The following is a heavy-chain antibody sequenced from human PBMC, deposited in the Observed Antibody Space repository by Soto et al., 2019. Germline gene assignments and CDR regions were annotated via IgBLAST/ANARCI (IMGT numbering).Heavy chain of an antibody. CDR2: IIPIFGTA. J-gene: IGHJ4*02. D-gene: IGHD1-26*01. CDR1: GGTFSSYA. V-gene: IGHV1-69*13. CDR3: ARTASGGIVGATTIDY. Sequence: SVKVSCKASGGTFSSYAISWVRQAPGQGLEWMGGIIPIFGTANYAQKFQGRVTITADESTSTAYMELSSLRSEDTAVYYCARTASGGIVGATTIDYWGQGTLVTVSS.